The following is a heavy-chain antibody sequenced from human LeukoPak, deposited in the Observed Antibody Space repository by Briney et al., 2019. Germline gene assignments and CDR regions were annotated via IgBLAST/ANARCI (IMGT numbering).Heavy chain of an antibody. V-gene: IGHV3-48*01. J-gene: IGHJ4*02. Sequence: GGSLRLSCAASGFTFSSYSMNWVRQAPGKGLEWISYISSGSGTTYYGDSVQGRFITSRDNAKNSLHLQMNSLRAEGTGVYYCAKDRGNDYGVFDYWGQGILVTVSS. D-gene: IGHD4-17*01. CDR3: AKDRGNDYGVFDY. CDR2: ISSGSGTT. CDR1: GFTFSSYS.